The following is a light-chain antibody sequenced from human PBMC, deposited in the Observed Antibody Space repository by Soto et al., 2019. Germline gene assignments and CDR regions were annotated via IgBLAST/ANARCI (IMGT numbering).Light chain of an antibody. J-gene: IGKJ1*01. CDR1: QGISTY. V-gene: IGKV1-27*01. Sequence: DIQMTQSPSALSASVGDRVTINCRASQGISTYLDWYQQKPGKVPKLLIYAASTLQSGVPSRFSGSASGRDFTLTISSLQPEDVASYYCQNYKSVPWTFGQGTKVEIK. CDR2: AAS. CDR3: QNYKSVPWT.